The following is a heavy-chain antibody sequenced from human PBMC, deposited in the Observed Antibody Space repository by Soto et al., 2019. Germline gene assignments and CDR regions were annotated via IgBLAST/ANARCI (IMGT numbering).Heavy chain of an antibody. V-gene: IGHV4-39*01. CDR3: ARQGEHSSSYFLDS. D-gene: IGHD6-6*01. CDR1: GDSIDTSSYC. J-gene: IGHJ4*02. CDR2: VCYRGTT. Sequence: KPSETLSLTCTVSGDSIDTSSYCWGWIRQPPGKGLEWIGSVCYRGTTYYNPSLKSRLTISVDTSKRQFSLKLSSVTAADTAVFYCARQGEHSSSYFLDSWGQGTLVTVSS.